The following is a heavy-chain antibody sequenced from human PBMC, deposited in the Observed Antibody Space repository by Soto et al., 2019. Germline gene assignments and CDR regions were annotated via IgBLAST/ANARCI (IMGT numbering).Heavy chain of an antibody. D-gene: IGHD3-16*02. CDR2: IYSGGST. CDR3: ASQTTFGGVIVPPGAFDI. V-gene: IGHV3-53*01. CDR1: GFTVSSNY. J-gene: IGHJ3*02. Sequence: GGSLRLSCAASGFTVSSNYMSWVRQAPGKGLEWVSVIYSGGSTYYADSVKGRFTISRDNSKNTLYLQMNSLRAEDTAVYYCASQTTFGGVIVPPGAFDIWGQGTMVTVSS.